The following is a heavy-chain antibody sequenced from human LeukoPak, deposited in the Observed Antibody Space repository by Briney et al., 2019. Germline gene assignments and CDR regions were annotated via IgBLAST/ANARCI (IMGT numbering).Heavy chain of an antibody. Sequence: GGSLRLSCAASGFTFSSYWMSWVRQAPGKGLEWVANIKEDGNEKDYLDSVKGRFTISRDNAKNSVYLQMNSLRAEDTAVYYCARTSGWSYYFDYWGQGTLVTVSS. D-gene: IGHD6-19*01. CDR2: IKEDGNEK. CDR1: GFTFSSYW. J-gene: IGHJ4*02. V-gene: IGHV3-7*01. CDR3: ARTSGWSYYFDY.